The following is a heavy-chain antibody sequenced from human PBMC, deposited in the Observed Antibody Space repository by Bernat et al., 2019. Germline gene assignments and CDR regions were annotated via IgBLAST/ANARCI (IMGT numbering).Heavy chain of an antibody. CDR2: ISYDGSNK. V-gene: IGHV3-30-3*01. J-gene: IGHJ6*02. Sequence: QVQLVESGGGVVQPGRSLRLSCAASGFTFSSYAMHWVRQAPGKGLEWVAVISYDGSNKYYADSVKGRFTISRDNSKNTLYLQMNSLRAEDTAVYYCARRGARGCSSSWYQDYGMDVWGQGTTVTVSS. D-gene: IGHD6-13*01. CDR3: ARRGARGCSSSWYQDYGMDV. CDR1: GFTFSSYA.